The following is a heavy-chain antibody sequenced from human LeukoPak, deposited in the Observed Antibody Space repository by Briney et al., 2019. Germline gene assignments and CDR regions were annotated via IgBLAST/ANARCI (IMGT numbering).Heavy chain of an antibody. D-gene: IGHD2-15*01. CDR3: ARDPPKYCSGGSCYPFDY. Sequence: PGGSLRLSCAASGFTFSSYAMSWVRQAPGKGLEWVSAISGSGGSTYYADSVKGRFTISRDNSKNTLYLQMNSLRAEDTAVYYCARDPPKYCSGGSCYPFDYCGQGTLVTVSS. CDR1: GFTFSSYA. J-gene: IGHJ4*02. V-gene: IGHV3-23*01. CDR2: ISGSGGST.